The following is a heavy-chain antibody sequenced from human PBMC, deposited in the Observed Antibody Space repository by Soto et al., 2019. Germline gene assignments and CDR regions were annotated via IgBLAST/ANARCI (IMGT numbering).Heavy chain of an antibody. CDR1: GGTFGSQG. D-gene: IGHD5-18*01. Sequence: SVKVSCKASGGTFGSQGIAWVRQAPGQGLEWMGGFIAMLGTPTYAKKVQGRATITADESLTSSYLELRSLRSEDTGVYFCARGAMDNFDYWGQGTVVTVSS. CDR3: ARGAMDNFDY. V-gene: IGHV1-69*13. J-gene: IGHJ4*02. CDR2: FIAMLGTP.